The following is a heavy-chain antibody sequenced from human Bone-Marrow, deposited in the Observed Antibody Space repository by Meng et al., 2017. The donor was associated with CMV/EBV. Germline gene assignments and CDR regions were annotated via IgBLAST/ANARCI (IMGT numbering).Heavy chain of an antibody. CDR3: ARGGDGGIMVRRAVDY. D-gene: IGHD3-10*01. J-gene: IGHJ4*02. Sequence: GESLKISCAASGFTFSSYAMHWVRQAPGKGLEWVSSISSSSSYIYYADSVKGRFTISRDNAKNSLYLQMNSLRAEDTAVYYCARGGDGGIMVRRAVDYWGQGTLVTVSS. CDR1: GFTFSSYA. CDR2: ISSSSSYI. V-gene: IGHV3-21*01.